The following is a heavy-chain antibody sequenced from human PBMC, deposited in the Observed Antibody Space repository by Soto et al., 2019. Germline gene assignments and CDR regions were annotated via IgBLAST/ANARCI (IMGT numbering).Heavy chain of an antibody. D-gene: IGHD1-26*01. CDR1: GGSVSNDAYY. Sequence: QVQLQESGPGLVKPSETLSLTCIVSGGSVSNDAYYWSWIRQPPGKGLEWIGYIYHSGSTSYHPSLTSRVTISADTSANQFSLKVSSVTAADTAVYYCARLGIGWEFPFDYWGQGTLVNVSS. V-gene: IGHV4-61*08. J-gene: IGHJ4*02. CDR3: ARLGIGWEFPFDY. CDR2: IYHSGST.